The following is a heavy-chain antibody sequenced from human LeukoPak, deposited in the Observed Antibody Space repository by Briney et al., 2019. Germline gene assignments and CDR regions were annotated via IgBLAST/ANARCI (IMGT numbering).Heavy chain of an antibody. Sequence: SETLSLTCTVSGGSVSSSFYYWGWIRQPPGKGLEWIGSMYFSGSTHYNPSLKSRVAISVDTSKNQFSLKLTSVTAADTAVYYCANAASYSVDYWGQGTLVTVSS. CDR1: GGSVSSSFYY. V-gene: IGHV4-39*01. CDR3: ANAASYSVDY. D-gene: IGHD1-26*01. CDR2: MYFSGST. J-gene: IGHJ4*02.